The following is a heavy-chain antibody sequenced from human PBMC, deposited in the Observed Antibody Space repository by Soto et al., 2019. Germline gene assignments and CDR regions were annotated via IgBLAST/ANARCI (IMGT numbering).Heavy chain of an antibody. V-gene: IGHV4-4*02. J-gene: IGHJ4*02. D-gene: IGHD3-10*01. Sequence: QVRLQESGPGLVKPSGTLSLTCLVSGGSMSSPNWWSWVRQAPGKGLEWIAEMHHSGATNYNPSLKSRVILSIDKSKNQFSLHLSSVTAADTAGYYCATGSLYYYGSGGMWDSWGRGALVTVSS. CDR2: MHHSGAT. CDR3: ATGSLYYYGSGGMWDS. CDR1: GGSMSSPNW.